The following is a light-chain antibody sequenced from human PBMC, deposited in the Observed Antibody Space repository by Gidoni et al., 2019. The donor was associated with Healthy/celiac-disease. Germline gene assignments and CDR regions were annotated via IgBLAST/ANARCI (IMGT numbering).Light chain of an antibody. CDR2: DNN. CDR1: SSNIGNNY. V-gene: IGLV1-51*01. Sequence: QSVFTQPPSVSASPGQKVTIPCSGSSSNIGNNYVSWYQQLPGTAPKLLIYDNNKRPLGIPDRFSGSKSGTSATLGITGLQTGDEADYYCGTWDSSLSAVFGGGTKLTVL. J-gene: IGLJ3*02. CDR3: GTWDSSLSAV.